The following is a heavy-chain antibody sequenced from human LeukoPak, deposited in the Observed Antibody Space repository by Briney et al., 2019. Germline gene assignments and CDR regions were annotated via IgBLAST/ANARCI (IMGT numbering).Heavy chain of an antibody. CDR3: ARDRFSPAAGTKGIMDV. CDR2: INPNSGGT. Sequence: ASVKVSCKASGYTFTGYYMHWVRQAPGQGLEWMKCINPNSGGTNYAQKFQGRVTMTRDTSISTAYMELSRLRSDDTAVYYCARDRFSPAAGTKGIMDVWGQGTTVTVSS. CDR1: GYTFTGYY. D-gene: IGHD6-13*01. V-gene: IGHV1-2*02. J-gene: IGHJ6*02.